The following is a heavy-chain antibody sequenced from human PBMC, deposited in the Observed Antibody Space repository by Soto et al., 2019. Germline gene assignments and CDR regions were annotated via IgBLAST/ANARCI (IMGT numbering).Heavy chain of an antibody. Sequence: QVQLVQSGAEVKKPGASVKVSCKASGYTFTSYYMHWVRQAPGQGLEWMGIINPGGGSTTYAQKFQGRVTMTRDTSTSTVYMALSSLRSEDTAVYYCARRLGTAMALYYYGMDVWGQGTTVTVSS. CDR2: INPGGGST. D-gene: IGHD5-18*01. J-gene: IGHJ6*02. CDR1: GYTFTSYY. V-gene: IGHV1-46*01. CDR3: ARRLGTAMALYYYGMDV.